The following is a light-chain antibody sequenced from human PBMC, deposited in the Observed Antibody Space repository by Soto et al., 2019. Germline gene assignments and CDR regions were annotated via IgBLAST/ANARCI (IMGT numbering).Light chain of an antibody. CDR3: QQYNSNPWT. J-gene: IGKJ1*01. CDR1: QSISSW. CDR2: KAS. V-gene: IGKV1-5*03. Sequence: DIQMTQSPSTLSASVGDTVTITCRASQSISSWLAWYQQKPGKAPNLLIYKASSLEGGVPSRFSGSGSATEFTLTINRLQPDDFATYYCQQYNSNPWTFGQGTKVEIK.